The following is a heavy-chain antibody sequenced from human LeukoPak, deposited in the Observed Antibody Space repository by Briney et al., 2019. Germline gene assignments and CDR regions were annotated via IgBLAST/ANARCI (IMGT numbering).Heavy chain of an antibody. Sequence: PGGSLRLSCAASGFAASGFTFTTYWMSWVRQAPGKGLEWVAVISYDGSNKYYADSVKGRFTISRDDSKNTLYLQMNSLRAEDTAVYYCAKDGDGYNSLGYGMDVWGQGTTVTVSS. D-gene: IGHD5-24*01. CDR1: GFTFTTYW. V-gene: IGHV3-30*18. J-gene: IGHJ6*02. CDR3: AKDGDGYNSLGYGMDV. CDR2: ISYDGSNK.